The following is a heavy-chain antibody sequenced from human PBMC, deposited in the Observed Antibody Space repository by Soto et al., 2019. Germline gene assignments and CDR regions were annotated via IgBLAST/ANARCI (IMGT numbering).Heavy chain of an antibody. J-gene: IGHJ3*02. CDR3: AKSHRLCGGGDYGAFDI. V-gene: IGHV3-23*01. Sequence: EVQLLESGGNLEQPGGSLRLSCAASGFTFSSYAMSWVRQAPGKGLEWVSHVSVSGANTHYADSVEGRFTISRDNSKNTLYLQMSSRRGEDTAVYYCAKSHRLCGGGDYGAFDIWGQGTMVTVSS. D-gene: IGHD2-21*02. CDR1: GFTFSSYA. CDR2: VSVSGANT.